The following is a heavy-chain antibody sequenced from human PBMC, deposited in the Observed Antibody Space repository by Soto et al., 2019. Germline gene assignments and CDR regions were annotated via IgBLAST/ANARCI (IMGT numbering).Heavy chain of an antibody. V-gene: IGHV4-31*03. CDR2: IYYSGST. J-gene: IGHJ4*02. D-gene: IGHD3-10*01. CDR3: ARAGSSGSYYFDY. CDR1: GGSISSGGYY. Sequence: SETLSLTCTVSGGSISSGGYYWSWIRQHPGKGLEWIGYIYYSGSTYYNPSLKSRVTISVDTSKNQFSLKLSSVTAADTAVYYCARAGSSGSYYFDYWGQGTLVTAPQ.